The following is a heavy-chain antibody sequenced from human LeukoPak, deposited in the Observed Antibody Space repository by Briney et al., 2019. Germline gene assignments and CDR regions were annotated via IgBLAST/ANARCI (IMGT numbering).Heavy chain of an antibody. CDR3: ARVITMVRGVIDY. D-gene: IGHD3-10*01. CDR2: ISSSSSTI. CDR1: GFTFSSYS. Sequence: GGSLRLSCAASGFTFSSYSMNWVRQAPGKGLERVSYISSSSSTIYYAVSGKGRFTISRDNAKNSVYLQMNSVRAEDTAVYYCARVITMVRGVIDYWGQGTLVTVSS. J-gene: IGHJ4*02. V-gene: IGHV3-48*01.